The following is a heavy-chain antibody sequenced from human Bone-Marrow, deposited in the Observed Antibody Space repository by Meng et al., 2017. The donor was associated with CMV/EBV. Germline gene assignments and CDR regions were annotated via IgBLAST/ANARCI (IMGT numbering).Heavy chain of an antibody. CDR2: VYYSGST. V-gene: IGHV4-59*01. D-gene: IGHD6-13*01. J-gene: IGHJ4*02. CDR1: GGSISSYY. CDR3: ARMEGEAAGTLGY. Sequence: SESLSLTRTVSGGSISSYYWSWIRQPPGKGLEWIGYVYYSGSTDYNPSHKSRVTILVDTSKNQFSLKLSSVTPADTAVYYCARMEGEAAGTLGYWGQGTLVTVSS.